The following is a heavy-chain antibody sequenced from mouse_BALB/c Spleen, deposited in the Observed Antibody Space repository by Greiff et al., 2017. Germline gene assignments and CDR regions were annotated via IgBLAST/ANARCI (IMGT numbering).Heavy chain of an antibody. D-gene: IGHD4-1*01. Sequence: EVNVVESGGGLVKPGGSLKLSCAASGFAFSSYDMSWVRQTPEKRLEWVAYISSGGGSTYYPDTVKGRFTISRDNAKNTLYLQMSSLKSEDTAMYYCARHGNWDGAMDYWGQGTSVTVSS. V-gene: IGHV5-12-1*01. CDR1: GFAFSSYD. CDR3: ARHGNWDGAMDY. CDR2: ISSGGGST. J-gene: IGHJ4*01.